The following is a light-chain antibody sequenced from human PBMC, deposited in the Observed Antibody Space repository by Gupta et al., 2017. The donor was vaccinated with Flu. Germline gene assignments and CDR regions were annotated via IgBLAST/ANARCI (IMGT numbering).Light chain of an antibody. CDR3: QQGSRSPRT. V-gene: IGKV3-20*01. CDR1: TNH. Sequence: TNHLAWFQVKPGQAPRLLVYGASSRATGIPDRFAGSGSGTEYTLTISRLEPEDFASYYCQQGSRSPRTFGQGSKVEIK. J-gene: IGKJ2*01. CDR2: GAS.